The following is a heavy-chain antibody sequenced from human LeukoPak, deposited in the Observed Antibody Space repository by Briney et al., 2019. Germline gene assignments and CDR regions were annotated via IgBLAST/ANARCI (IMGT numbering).Heavy chain of an antibody. V-gene: IGHV3-7*03. CDR2: IKTDGSEK. Sequence: PGGSLTLSCEASGFTFSPYCMGWVRQAPGKGLEWVANIKTDGSEKYYVDSVKGRFTISRDNAKNSLYLQMNSLRAEDTAVYYCARDYTGYFPWGQGTLVIVSS. CDR3: ARDYTGYFP. J-gene: IGHJ5*02. D-gene: IGHD3-9*01. CDR1: GFTFSPYC.